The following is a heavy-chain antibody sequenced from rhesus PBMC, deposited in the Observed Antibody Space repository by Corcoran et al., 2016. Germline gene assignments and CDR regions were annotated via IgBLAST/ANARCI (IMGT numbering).Heavy chain of an antibody. J-gene: IGHJ4*01. Sequence: QVQLQESGPGLVKPSETLSLTCAVSGGSFSSYWWSWISQPPGKGLEWIGYITYSGSTSYNPSRKSRVTMSRDTSKNQFSLKLSSVTAADTAVYYCAREGTVADDYWGQGVLVTVSS. D-gene: IGHD4-29*01. CDR3: AREGTVADDY. CDR1: GGSFSSYW. CDR2: ITYSGST. V-gene: IGHV4-122*02.